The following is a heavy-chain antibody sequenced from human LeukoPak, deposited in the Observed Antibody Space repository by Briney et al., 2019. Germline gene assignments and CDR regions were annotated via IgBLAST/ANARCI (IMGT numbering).Heavy chain of an antibody. CDR1: GFTFSSYW. CDR3: ATATAGNDY. J-gene: IGHJ4*02. CDR2: IKQDGREK. V-gene: IGHV3-7*05. D-gene: IGHD4-17*01. Sequence: GGSLRLSCAASGFTFSSYWMSWVRQAPGKGLEWVATIKQDGREKYYVDSVKGRFTISRDNAKNSLYLQMNRLRAEDTAVYYCATATAGNDYWGQGTLVTVSS.